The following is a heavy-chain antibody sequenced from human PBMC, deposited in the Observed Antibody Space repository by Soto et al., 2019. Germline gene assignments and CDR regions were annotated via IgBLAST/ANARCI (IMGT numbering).Heavy chain of an antibody. CDR2: IYYSGST. V-gene: IGHV4-59*01. CDR3: ARDYYDSSGLNWFDP. J-gene: IGHJ5*02. CDR1: GGSISSYY. Sequence: SETLSLTCTVSGGSISSYYWSWIRQPPGKGLEWIGYIYYSGSTNYNPSLKSRVTISVDTSKNQFSLKLSSVTAADTAVYYCARDYYDSSGLNWFDPWGQGTLVTVSS. D-gene: IGHD3-22*01.